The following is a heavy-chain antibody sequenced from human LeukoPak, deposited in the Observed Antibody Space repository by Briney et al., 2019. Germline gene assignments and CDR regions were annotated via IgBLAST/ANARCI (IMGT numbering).Heavy chain of an antibody. CDR1: GGTFSSYA. D-gene: IGHD1-26*01. CDR3: ARARAGAAPRGPGDYYYYGMDV. Sequence: GSSVTVSCKASGGTFSSYAISWVRQAPGQGLEWMGRINPILGIANYAQKFQGRVTITADKSTSTAYMELSSLRSEDTAVYYCARARAGAAPRGPGDYYYYGMDVWGQGTTVTVSS. CDR2: INPILGIA. V-gene: IGHV1-69*04. J-gene: IGHJ6*02.